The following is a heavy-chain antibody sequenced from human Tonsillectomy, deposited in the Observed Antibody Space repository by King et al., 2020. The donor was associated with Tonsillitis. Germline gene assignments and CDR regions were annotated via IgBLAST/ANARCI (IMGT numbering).Heavy chain of an antibody. V-gene: IGHV3-21*01. CDR3: ARIALPGIAVAGIDY. CDR2: IGISDV. Sequence: QLVQSGGGLVKPGGSLRLSCAASGFSFSPYGMNRVRQAPGKGLEWVSSIGISDVYYADSVKGRFTISRDNAKSSLYLQMNSRRAEDTAVYYCARIALPGIAVAGIDYWGQGTLVTVSS. CDR1: GFSFSPYG. D-gene: IGHD6-19*01. J-gene: IGHJ4*02.